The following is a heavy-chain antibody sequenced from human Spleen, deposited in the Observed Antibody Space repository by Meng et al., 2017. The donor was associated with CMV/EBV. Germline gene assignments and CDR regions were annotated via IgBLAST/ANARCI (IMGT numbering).Heavy chain of an antibody. J-gene: IGHJ4*02. CDR1: GFTVSSNY. Sequence: LSCAASGFTVSSNYIYWVRQAPGKGLEWVSVIYSGGSTHYADSVRGRFTISRDNSKNTLYLQMNSLRADDTAVYYCARGPDGYNPLDYWGQGTLVTVSS. V-gene: IGHV3-53*01. D-gene: IGHD5-24*01. CDR2: IYSGGST. CDR3: ARGPDGYNPLDY.